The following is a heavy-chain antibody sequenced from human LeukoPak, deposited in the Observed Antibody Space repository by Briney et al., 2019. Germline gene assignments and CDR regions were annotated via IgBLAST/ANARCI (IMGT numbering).Heavy chain of an antibody. J-gene: IGHJ4*02. CDR2: IYYSGST. V-gene: IGHV4-30-4*08. CDR3: AREGLLRYFDWLSGYFDY. Sequence: SETLSLTCTVSGGSISSGSYYWSWIRQPPGKGLEWIGYIYYSGSTYYNPSLKSRVTISVDTSKNQFSLKLSSVTAADTAVYYCAREGLLRYFDWLSGYFDYWGQGTLVTVSS. D-gene: IGHD3-9*01. CDR1: GGSISSGSYY.